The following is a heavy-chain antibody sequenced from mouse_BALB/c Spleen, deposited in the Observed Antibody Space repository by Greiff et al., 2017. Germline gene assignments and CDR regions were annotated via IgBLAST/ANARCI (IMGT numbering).Heavy chain of an antibody. J-gene: IGHJ2*01. CDR3: ARDGSSYVCDY. Sequence: QVQLKQSGPELVKPGASVRISCKASGYTFTSYYIHWVKQRPGQGLEWIGWIYPGNVNTKYNEKFKGKATLTADKSSSTAYMQLSSLTSEDSAVYFCARDGSSYVCDYWGQGTTLTVSS. V-gene: IGHV1S56*01. CDR2: IYPGNVNT. CDR1: GYTFTSYY. D-gene: IGHD1-1*01.